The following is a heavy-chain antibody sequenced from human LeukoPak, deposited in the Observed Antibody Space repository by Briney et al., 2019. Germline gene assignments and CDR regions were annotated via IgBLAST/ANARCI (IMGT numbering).Heavy chain of an antibody. V-gene: IGHV1-46*01. CDR1: GYGFTSNY. CDR3: ARDGYSSSWSHYYYYYGMDV. CDR2: IYPRDGST. D-gene: IGHD6-13*01. J-gene: IGHJ6*02. Sequence: GASVKVSCKVSGYGFTSNYIHWVRQAPGQGLEWMGMIYPRDGSTSYAQRFQDRVTVTRDTSTSTAYMELRSLRSDDTAVYYCARDGYSSSWSHYYYYYGMDVWGQGTTVTVSS.